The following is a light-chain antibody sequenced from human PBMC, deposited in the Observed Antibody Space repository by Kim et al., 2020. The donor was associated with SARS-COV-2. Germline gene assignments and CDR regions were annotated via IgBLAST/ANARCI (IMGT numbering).Light chain of an antibody. CDR1: SGYIASNY. Sequence: KTVTICCTGSSGYIASNYVQWYQQRPASAPTTVIYEDNERPSGVPDRFSGSIDSSSNSASLTISGLKTEDEADYYCQSYDDSNRWVFGGGTQLTVL. CDR2: EDN. CDR3: QSYDDSNRWV. J-gene: IGLJ3*02. V-gene: IGLV6-57*02.